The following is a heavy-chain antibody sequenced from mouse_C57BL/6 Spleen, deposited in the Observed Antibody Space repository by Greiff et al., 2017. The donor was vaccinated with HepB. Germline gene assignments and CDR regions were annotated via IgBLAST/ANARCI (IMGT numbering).Heavy chain of an antibody. V-gene: IGHV5-17*01. D-gene: IGHD2-1*01. J-gene: IGHJ4*01. CDR2: ISSGSSTI. CDR3: ARSLYYGNYEDAMDY. Sequence: EVKVVESGGGLVKPGGSLKLSCAASGFTFSDYGMHWVRQAPEKGLEWVAYISSGSSTIYYAHTVKGRFTFSRDNAKNTRFLQMTSLRSEDTAMYYCARSLYYGNYEDAMDYWGQGTSVTVSS. CDR1: GFTFSDYG.